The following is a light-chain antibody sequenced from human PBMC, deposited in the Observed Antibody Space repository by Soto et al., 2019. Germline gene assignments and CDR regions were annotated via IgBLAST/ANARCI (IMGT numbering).Light chain of an antibody. CDR1: QSVSKY. V-gene: IGKV3-11*01. CDR2: DAS. CDR3: QQRSNWPIT. Sequence: EIVLTQSPATLYLSPGERATLSCRTSQSVSKYFAWYQQKPGRAPRLLIYDASSMATGIPARFIGSGSGTDFTLTISSLEPEDFAIYYCQQRSNWPITFGQGTRLEIK. J-gene: IGKJ5*01.